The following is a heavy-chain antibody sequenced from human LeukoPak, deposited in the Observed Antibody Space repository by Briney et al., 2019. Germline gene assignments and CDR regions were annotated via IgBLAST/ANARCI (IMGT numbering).Heavy chain of an antibody. V-gene: IGHV1-69*01. CDR3: ARNEGLSYCSSTSCHYGMDV. D-gene: IGHD2-2*01. Sequence: SVKVSCKASGGTFSSYAISWVRQAPGQGLEWMGGIIPIFGTANYAQKFQGRVTITADESTSTAYMELSSLRSEDTAVYYCARNEGLSYCSSTSCHYGMDVWGQGTTVTVSS. CDR1: GGTFSSYA. J-gene: IGHJ6*02. CDR2: IIPIFGTA.